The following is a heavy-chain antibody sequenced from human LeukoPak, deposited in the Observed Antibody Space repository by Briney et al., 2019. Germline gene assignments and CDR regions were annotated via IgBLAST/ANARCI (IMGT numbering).Heavy chain of an antibody. D-gene: IGHD2-2*01. CDR3: ARTQYQLPFDAFDI. CDR1: GGSISSYY. Sequence: SETLSLTCTVSGGSISSYYWSWIRQPPGKGLEWIGYIYYSGSTNYNPSLKSRVTISVDTSKNQFSLKLSSVTAADTAEYYCARTQYQLPFDAFDIWGQGTMVTVSS. CDR2: IYYSGST. V-gene: IGHV4-59*01. J-gene: IGHJ3*02.